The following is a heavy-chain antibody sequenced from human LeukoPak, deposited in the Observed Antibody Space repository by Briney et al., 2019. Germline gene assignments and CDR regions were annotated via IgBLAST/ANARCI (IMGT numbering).Heavy chain of an antibody. J-gene: IGHJ4*02. CDR3: ARVPDTAMVTFYFDY. CDR1: GGSISSSSYY. Sequence: SETLSLTCTVSGGSISSSSYYWGWIRQPPGKGLEWIGSIYYSGSTYYNPPLKSRVTISVDTSKNQFSLKLSSVTAADTAVYYCARVPDTAMVTFYFDYWGQGTLVTVSS. D-gene: IGHD5-18*01. V-gene: IGHV4-39*01. CDR2: IYYSGST.